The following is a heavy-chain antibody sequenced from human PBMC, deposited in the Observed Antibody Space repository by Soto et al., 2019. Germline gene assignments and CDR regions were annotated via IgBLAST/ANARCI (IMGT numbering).Heavy chain of an antibody. Sequence: QPGGSLRLSCAVSGFTFSSYAMSWVRQAPGKGLEWVSGISSGGSTYYADSVKGRLTVSRDNSKNTLYLQMNSLRAEDTAVYYCAKVSLEGSGGSRVRRPFDYWGQGTLVTVSS. D-gene: IGHD2-15*01. CDR3: AKVSLEGSGGSRVRRPFDY. V-gene: IGHV3-23*01. J-gene: IGHJ4*02. CDR2: ISSGGST. CDR1: GFTFSSYA.